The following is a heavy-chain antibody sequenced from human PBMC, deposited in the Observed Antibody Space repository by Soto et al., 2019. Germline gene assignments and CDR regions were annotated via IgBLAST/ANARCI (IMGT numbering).Heavy chain of an antibody. D-gene: IGHD4-4*01. V-gene: IGHV4-59*01. CDR1: GGSISSYY. Sequence: SETLSLTCTVSGGSISSYYWSWIRQPPGKGLEWIGYIYYSGSTNYNPSLKSRVTISVDTSKKQFSLKLNFLTAADTAVYYCARGDYSLDYWGRGTLVTVSS. CDR3: ARGDYSLDY. J-gene: IGHJ4*02. CDR2: IYYSGST.